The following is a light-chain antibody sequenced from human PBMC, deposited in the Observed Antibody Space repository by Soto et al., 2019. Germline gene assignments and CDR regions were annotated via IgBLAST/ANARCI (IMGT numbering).Light chain of an antibody. Sequence: ELGLTQSPGTLSLSPGERVTLSCRASQSLSSSFLAWYQQKLGQTPTLLIYGASSRATGIPERFSGSGSGTDFTHTISRLEPDDFAVYYCQQYDSSTYTCGQGTKLEIK. CDR1: QSLSSSF. J-gene: IGKJ2*01. CDR3: QQYDSSTYT. CDR2: GAS. V-gene: IGKV3-20*01.